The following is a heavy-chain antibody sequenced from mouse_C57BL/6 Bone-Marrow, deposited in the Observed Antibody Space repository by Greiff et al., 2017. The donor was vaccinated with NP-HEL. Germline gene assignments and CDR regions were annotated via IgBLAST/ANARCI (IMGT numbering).Heavy chain of an antibody. CDR1: GYTFTSYW. CDR3: ARTSGFCNGNYDAMDY. CDR2: INPSNGGT. D-gene: IGHD2-1*01. J-gene: IGHJ4*01. Sequence: VQLQQSGPELVKPGASVKISCKASGYTFTSYWMHWVKQRPGQGLEWIGNINPSNGGTNYNEKFKSKATLTVDKSSSTAYMQLSSLTSEDSAVYDCARTSGFCNGNYDAMDYWGQGASVTVAS. V-gene: IGHV1-53*01.